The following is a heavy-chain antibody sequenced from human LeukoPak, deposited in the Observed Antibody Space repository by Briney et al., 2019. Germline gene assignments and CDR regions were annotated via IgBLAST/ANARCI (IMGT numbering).Heavy chain of an antibody. CDR3: ARDARYNWNDGAVGGWFDP. Sequence: ASVKVSCKASGYTFTGYYMHWVRQAPGQGLEWMGWINPNSGGTNYAQKFQGRVTMTRDTSISTAYIELSRLRSDDTAVYYCARDARYNWNDGAVGGWFDPWGQGTLVTVSS. D-gene: IGHD1-1*01. CDR1: GYTFTGYY. CDR2: INPNSGGT. J-gene: IGHJ5*02. V-gene: IGHV1-2*02.